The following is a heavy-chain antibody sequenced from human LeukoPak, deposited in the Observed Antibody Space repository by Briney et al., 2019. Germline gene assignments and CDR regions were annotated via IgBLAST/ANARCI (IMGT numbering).Heavy chain of an antibody. Sequence: SETLSLTCTVSGGSISSGGYYWSWIRQPRGKGLEWIGYIYYIGSTFYNPSLKSRLAISLDTSKSQFSLKLSSVTGADTAVYYCARARGRFGELFDYWGWGTLVTVSS. CDR1: GGSISSGGYY. CDR3: ARARGRFGELFDY. V-gene: IGHV4-31*03. CDR2: IYYIGST. D-gene: IGHD3-10*01. J-gene: IGHJ4*02.